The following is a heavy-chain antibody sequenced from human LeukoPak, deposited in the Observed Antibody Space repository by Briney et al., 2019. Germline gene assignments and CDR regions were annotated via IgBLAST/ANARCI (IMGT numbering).Heavy chain of an antibody. CDR1: GFTFSSYA. CDR2: ISYDGSNK. V-gene: IGHV3-30*04. Sequence: GRSLRLSCAASGFTFSSYAMHWVRQAPGKGLEWVAVISYDGSNKYYADSVKGRFTISRDNSKNTLYLQMNSLRAEDTAVYYCARASVATMTYWYFDLWGRGTLVTVSS. D-gene: IGHD5-12*01. CDR3: ARASVATMTYWYFDL. J-gene: IGHJ2*01.